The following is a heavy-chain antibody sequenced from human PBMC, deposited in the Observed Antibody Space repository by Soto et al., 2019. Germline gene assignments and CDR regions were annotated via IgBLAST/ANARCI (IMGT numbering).Heavy chain of an antibody. D-gene: IGHD5-18*01. CDR1: GFTFTNYA. CDR2: ISGSGGTT. V-gene: IGHV3-23*01. CDR3: ARDRSDTASFDY. J-gene: IGHJ4*02. Sequence: PGGSLRLSCAASGFTFTNYALSWVRQAPGKGLEWVSTISGSGGTTYYADSVKGRFTISRDNSKNTFHLQMNSLRAEDTAVYYCARDRSDTASFDYWGQGTLVTVSS.